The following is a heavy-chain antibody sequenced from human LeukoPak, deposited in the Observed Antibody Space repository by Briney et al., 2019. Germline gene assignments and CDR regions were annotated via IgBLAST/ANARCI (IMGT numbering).Heavy chain of an antibody. CDR1: GYTFTIYY. Sequence: SVKVSCKASGYTFTIYYMHWVRQAPGQGLEWIGIINPSGGSTSYAQKFQGRVTMTRDTSTSTVYMELSSLRSEDTAVYYCARVKPLWIGELGAFDIWGQGTMVTVSS. V-gene: IGHV1-46*01. J-gene: IGHJ3*02. D-gene: IGHD3-10*01. CDR3: ARVKPLWIGELGAFDI. CDR2: INPSGGST.